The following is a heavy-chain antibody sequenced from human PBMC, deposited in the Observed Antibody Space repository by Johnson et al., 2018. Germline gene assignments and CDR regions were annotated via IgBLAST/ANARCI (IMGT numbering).Heavy chain of an antibody. D-gene: IGHD3-10*01. J-gene: IGHJ6*02. CDR1: GFTFSDYG. CDR3: AKDLTGPYYYGMDG. CDR2: ISYDGSDK. V-gene: IGHV3-30*18. Sequence: QVQLVESGGGVVQPGRSLRLSCAASGFTFSDYGIHWVRQAPGKGLEWVAIISYDGSDKYYAESGKGRFTISRDNSKNTLYLQMSSLRAEDTAVYYCAKDLTGPYYYGMDGWGQGTTVTVSS.